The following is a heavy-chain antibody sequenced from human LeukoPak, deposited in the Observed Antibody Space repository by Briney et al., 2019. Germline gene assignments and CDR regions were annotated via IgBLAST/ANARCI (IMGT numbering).Heavy chain of an antibody. J-gene: IGHJ4*02. D-gene: IGHD4-17*01. CDR3: ARAHYGDYVPKFDY. Sequence: GGSLRLSCAASGFTFSSYWLHWVRQAPGKGLVWVSRINSDGSSTSYADSVKGRFTISRDNAKNTLYLQMNSLRAEDTAVYYCARAHYGDYVPKFDYWGQGTLVTVSS. CDR2: INSDGSST. V-gene: IGHV3-74*01. CDR1: GFTFSSYW.